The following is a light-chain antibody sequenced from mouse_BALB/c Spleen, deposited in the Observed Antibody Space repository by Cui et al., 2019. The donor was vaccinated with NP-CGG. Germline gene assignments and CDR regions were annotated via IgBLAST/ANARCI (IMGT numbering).Light chain of an antibody. CDR2: GTN. V-gene: IGLV1*01. Sequence: QAVWTKESELTTSPGETVTLTCRSSTGAVTTSNYANWVQEKPDHLFTGLIGGTNNRAPGVPARFSGSLIGDKAALTITGAQTEDEALYFCALWYSNHWVFGGGTKLTVL. CDR1: TGAVTTSNY. J-gene: IGLJ1*01. CDR3: ALWYSNHWV.